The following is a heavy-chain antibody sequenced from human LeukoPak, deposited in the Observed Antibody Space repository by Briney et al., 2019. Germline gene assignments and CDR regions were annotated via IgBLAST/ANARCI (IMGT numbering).Heavy chain of an antibody. D-gene: IGHD1-26*01. CDR2: ISSSSSYI. CDR1: GFTFSSFT. CDR3: ARARVGASFDP. Sequence: PGGSLRLSCAASGFTFSSFTMNWVRQAPGKGLEWVSSISSSSSYIYYADSVRDRFTISRDNAKNSLYLQMNSLRAEDTAVYYCARARVGASFDPWGQGTLVTVSS. J-gene: IGHJ5*02. V-gene: IGHV3-21*01.